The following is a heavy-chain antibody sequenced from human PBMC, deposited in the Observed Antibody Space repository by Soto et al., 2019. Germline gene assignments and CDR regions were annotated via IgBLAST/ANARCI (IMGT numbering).Heavy chain of an antibody. Sequence: EVQLVESGGGLVQPGESLRLSCAASGSSLSESWLSWVRQAAGKGLEWVARIKSQVDGETTDYAAPVKGRFVISRDDSKNTLYQQMYNLKTEDTAVYYCSTYDYIWGTYRSRWAYWGQGTLVTVSS. CDR3: STYDYIWGTYRSRWAY. V-gene: IGHV3-15*01. CDR1: GSSLSESW. D-gene: IGHD3-16*02. J-gene: IGHJ4*02. CDR2: IKSQVDGETT.